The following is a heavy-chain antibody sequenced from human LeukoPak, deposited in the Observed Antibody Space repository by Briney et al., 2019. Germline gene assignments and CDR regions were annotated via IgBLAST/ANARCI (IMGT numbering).Heavy chain of an antibody. D-gene: IGHD3-10*01. CDR1: GYTFTSYY. CDR2: INPSGGST. J-gene: IGHJ4*02. CDR3: ARGEELLWFGELSRHPKFDY. Sequence: GASVKVSCKASGYTFTSYYMHWVRQAPGQGLEWMGIINPSGGSTSYAQKFQGRVTMTRDTSTSTVYMELSSLRSEDTAVYYCARGEELLWFGELSRHPKFDYWGQGTLVTVSS. V-gene: IGHV1-46*01.